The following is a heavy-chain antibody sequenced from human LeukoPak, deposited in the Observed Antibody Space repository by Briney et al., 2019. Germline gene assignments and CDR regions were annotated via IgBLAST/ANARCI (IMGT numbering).Heavy chain of an antibody. CDR1: GGSISSSSYY. J-gene: IGHJ4*02. Sequence: SETLSLTCTVSGGSISSSSYYWGWIRQPPGKGLEWIGSIYYSGSTYYNPSLKSRVTISVDTSKNQFSLKLSSVTAADTAVYYGARAPLPGDGYNFGYWGQGTLVTVSS. CDR2: IYYSGST. V-gene: IGHV4-39*07. CDR3: ARAPLPGDGYNFGY. D-gene: IGHD5-24*01.